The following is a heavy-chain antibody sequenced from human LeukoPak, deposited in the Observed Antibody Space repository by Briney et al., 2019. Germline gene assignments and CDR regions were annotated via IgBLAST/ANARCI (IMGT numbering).Heavy chain of an antibody. J-gene: IGHJ3*02. Sequence: SETLSLTCTVSGGSISSYYWSWIRQPPGKGLEWIGYIYYSGSTNYNPSLKSRVTISVDTSKNQFSLKLSSVTAADTAVYYCARTFRGLSDAFDIWGQGTMVTVSS. CDR3: ARTFRGLSDAFDI. V-gene: IGHV4-59*01. D-gene: IGHD3-16*02. CDR1: GGSISSYY. CDR2: IYYSGST.